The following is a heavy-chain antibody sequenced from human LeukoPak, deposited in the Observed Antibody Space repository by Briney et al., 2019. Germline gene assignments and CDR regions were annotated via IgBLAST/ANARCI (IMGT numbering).Heavy chain of an antibody. D-gene: IGHD6-19*01. CDR1: GFTFSSYW. CDR3: ARDDVYSSGWYYYYYYGMDV. J-gene: IGHJ6*02. CDR2: IKQDGSGK. Sequence: GGSLRLSCAASGFTFSSYWMSWVRQAPGKGLEWVANIKQDGSGKYYVDSVKGRFTISRDNAKNSLYLQMNSLRAEDTAVYYCARDDVYSSGWYYYYYYGMDVWGQGTTVTVSS. V-gene: IGHV3-7*01.